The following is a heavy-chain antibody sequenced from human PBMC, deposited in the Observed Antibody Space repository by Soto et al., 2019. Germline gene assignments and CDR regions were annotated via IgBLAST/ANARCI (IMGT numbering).Heavy chain of an antibody. Sequence: GASVKVSCKASGYTFTTYDINWVRQATGQGLEWMGWMNPNSGNTGYAQKFQSRVTMTRNTSISTAYMELSSLRYEDTAVYYCARGRGGGSCFSGCNHWGQGTLVTVSS. CDR1: GYTFTTYD. D-gene: IGHD2-15*01. V-gene: IGHV1-8*01. J-gene: IGHJ5*02. CDR2: MNPNSGNT. CDR3: ARGRGGGSCFSGCNH.